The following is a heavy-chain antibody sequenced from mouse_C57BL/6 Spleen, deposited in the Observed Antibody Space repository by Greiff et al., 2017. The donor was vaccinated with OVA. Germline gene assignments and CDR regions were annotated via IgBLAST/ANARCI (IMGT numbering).Heavy chain of an antibody. CDR1: GFTFSDYY. D-gene: IGHD2-5*01. Sequence: EVKLVESEGGLVQPGSSMKLSCTASGFTFSDYYMAWVRQVPEKGLEWVANINYDGSSTYYLDSLKSRFIISRDNAKNILYLQMSSLKSEDTATYYCAREGSNYQGLDYWGQGTTLTVSS. J-gene: IGHJ2*01. CDR2: INYDGSST. V-gene: IGHV5-16*01. CDR3: AREGSNYQGLDY.